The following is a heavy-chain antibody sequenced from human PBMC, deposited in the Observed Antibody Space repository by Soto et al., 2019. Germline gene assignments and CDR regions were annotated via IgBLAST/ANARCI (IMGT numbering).Heavy chain of an antibody. J-gene: IGHJ4*02. CDR1: GFTFSSYA. CDR2: ISGSGGST. V-gene: IGHV3-23*01. CDR3: AKGGSTSCYTAGDY. Sequence: EVQLLESGGGLVQPGGSLRLSCAASGFTFSSYAMSWVRQAPGKGLEWVSAISGSGGSTYYADYVKGRFTISRDNSKNTLYLHMNSLRAEDTAVYYCAKGGSTSCYTAGDYWGQGTLVTVSS. D-gene: IGHD2-2*01.